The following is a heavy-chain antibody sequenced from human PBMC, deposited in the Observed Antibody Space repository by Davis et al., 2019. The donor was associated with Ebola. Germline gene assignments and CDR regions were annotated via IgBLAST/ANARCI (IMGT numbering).Heavy chain of an antibody. CDR3: ASDDGGNSQNDY. V-gene: IGHV4-30-2*01. J-gene: IGHJ4*02. CDR1: GGSISSGGYS. Sequence: SETLSLTCPVSGGSISSGGYSWSWIRQPPGRGLEWIGHTYHSGSTYYNPSLKCRFTISVDRSKNQFSLKLSSVTAADTAVYYCASDDGGNSQNDYWGQGTLVTVSS. CDR2: TYHSGST. D-gene: IGHD4-23*01.